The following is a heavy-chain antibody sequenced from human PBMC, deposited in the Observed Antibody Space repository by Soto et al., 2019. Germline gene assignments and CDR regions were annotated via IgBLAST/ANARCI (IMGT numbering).Heavy chain of an antibody. CDR2: VSHSGTA. CDR1: GGSIDSGAYS. D-gene: IGHD6-19*01. V-gene: IGHV4-30-2*01. CDR3: ARIHWSQSSLDY. J-gene: IGHJ4*02. Sequence: SETLSLTCAVSGGSIDSGAYSLSWIRQPPGKGLEWIGYVSHSGTAYSIPSLNGRLTLSVDSSQTQFSLKLTSVTAADSAVYYCARIHWSQSSLDYWGRGILVTVSS.